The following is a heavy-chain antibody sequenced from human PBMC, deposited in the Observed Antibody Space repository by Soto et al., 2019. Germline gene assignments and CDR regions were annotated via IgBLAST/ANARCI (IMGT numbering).Heavy chain of an antibody. CDR2: IIPIFGTA. V-gene: IGHV1-69*13. D-gene: IGHD6-13*01. CDR3: ARSYSSPNWFDP. J-gene: IGHJ5*02. Sequence: GASAKVSCKAPGYTFTSYGISWVRQAPGQGLEWMGGIIPIFGTANYAQKFQGRVTITADESTSTAYMELSSLRSEDTAVYYCARSYSSPNWFDPWGQGTLVTVSS. CDR1: GYTFTSYG.